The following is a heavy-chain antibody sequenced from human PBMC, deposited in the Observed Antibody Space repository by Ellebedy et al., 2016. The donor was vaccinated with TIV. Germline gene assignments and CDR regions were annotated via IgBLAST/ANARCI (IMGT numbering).Heavy chain of an antibody. J-gene: IGHJ6*02. CDR2: ISYDRSEI. CDR3: ARFYASYGKDV. V-gene: IGHV3-33*05. CDR1: GFTFSSYG. D-gene: IGHD2/OR15-2a*01. Sequence: GESLKISCAASGFTFSSYGMHWVRQAPGKGLQWVAAISYDRSEIYYADSVKGRFTISRDNPKNTLYLQMNSLRAEETALNYCARFYASYGKDVWGQGTSVTVSS.